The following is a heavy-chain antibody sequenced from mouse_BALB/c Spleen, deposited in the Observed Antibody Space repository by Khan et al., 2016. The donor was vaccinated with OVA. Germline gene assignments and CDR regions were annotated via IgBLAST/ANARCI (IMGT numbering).Heavy chain of an antibody. CDR1: GYTFTNYG. Sequence: QIQLVQFGPELKKPGETVKISCKASGYTFTNYGMNWVKQSPGKALKWMGWINTYTGEPKYADDFKGRFAFSLETSASTAYLQINTHKNEDSATYFCARPPYFSYTLDYWGQGTSVTVSS. CDR2: INTYTGEP. V-gene: IGHV9-3-1*01. D-gene: IGHD2-10*01. J-gene: IGHJ4*01. CDR3: ARPPYFSYTLDY.